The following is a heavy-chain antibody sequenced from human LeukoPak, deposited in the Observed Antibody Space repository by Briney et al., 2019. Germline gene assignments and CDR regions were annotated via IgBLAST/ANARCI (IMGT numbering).Heavy chain of an antibody. J-gene: IGHJ5*02. D-gene: IGHD2-15*01. CDR2: IYSSGST. CDR1: GGSISEYH. Sequence: SETLSLTCTVSGGSISEYHWSWIRQSPGKGLEWIGYIYSSGSTNYNPSLKRRVTMSVDTSKNHFFLRLSSVTAADTAVYYCARKYCSRGSCYSPMGFDPWGQGTLVSVSS. V-gene: IGHV4-59*01. CDR3: ARKYCSRGSCYSPMGFDP.